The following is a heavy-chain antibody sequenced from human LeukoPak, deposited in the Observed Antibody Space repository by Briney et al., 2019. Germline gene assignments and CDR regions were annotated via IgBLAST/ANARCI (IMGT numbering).Heavy chain of an antibody. CDR1: GDSTSSDRYY. CDR2: IYYSGST. CDR3: ARGRPYSGGYHLDY. D-gene: IGHD1-26*01. Sequence: SETLSLTCTVSGDSTSSDRYYGGWVRQPPGKGLERIGNIYYSGSTYYNPSLKSRVTMSVDTSKNQFFLKLNSVTAADTAVYYCARGRPYSGGYHLDYWGQGTLVTVSP. J-gene: IGHJ4*02. V-gene: IGHV4-39*01.